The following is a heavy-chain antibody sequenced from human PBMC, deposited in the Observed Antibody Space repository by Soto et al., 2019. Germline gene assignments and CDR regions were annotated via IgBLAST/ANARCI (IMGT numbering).Heavy chain of an antibody. J-gene: IGHJ4*02. CDR3: AKEGHYDFWSGYPNYFDY. CDR2: IYSGGST. D-gene: IGHD3-3*01. CDR1: GFTVSSNY. Sequence: EVQLVESGGGLVQPGGSLRLSCAASGFTVSSNYMSWVRQAPGKGLEWVSVIYSGGSTYYADSVKGRFTISRDNSKNTLYLQMNSLRAEDTAVYYCAKEGHYDFWSGYPNYFDYWGQETLVTVSS. V-gene: IGHV3-66*01.